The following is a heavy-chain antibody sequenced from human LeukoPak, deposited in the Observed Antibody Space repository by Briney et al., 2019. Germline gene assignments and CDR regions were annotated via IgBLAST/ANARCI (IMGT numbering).Heavy chain of an antibody. CDR3: ASYPRSVDTPPFDY. V-gene: IGHV1-2*02. J-gene: IGHJ4*02. Sequence: GASVKVSCKASGYSFTAQYMHWLRQAPGQGLEWMGWINPNNGDTKHAQSFLGGVIMTRDTSTTTAYMELSSLRSDDTAVYFCASYPRSVDTPPFDYWGQGTLVTVSS. D-gene: IGHD3-16*02. CDR2: INPNNGDT. CDR1: GYSFTAQY.